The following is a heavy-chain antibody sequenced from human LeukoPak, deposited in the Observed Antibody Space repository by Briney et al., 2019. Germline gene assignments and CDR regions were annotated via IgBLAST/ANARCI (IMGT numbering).Heavy chain of an antibody. J-gene: IGHJ4*02. Sequence: GGSLRLSCAASGFTFSNYEMNWVRQAPGKGLEWVSYISAIDSTTYYADSVKGRFTISRDNAKNSLYLQMNSLRVEDTAVYYCARGRTIFGVVPYYFDYWGQGTLVTVSS. CDR3: ARGRTIFGVVPYYFDY. D-gene: IGHD3-3*01. V-gene: IGHV3-48*03. CDR1: GFTFSNYE. CDR2: ISAIDSTT.